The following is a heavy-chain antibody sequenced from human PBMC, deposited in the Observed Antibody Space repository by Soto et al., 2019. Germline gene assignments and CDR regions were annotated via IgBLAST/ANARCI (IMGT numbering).Heavy chain of an antibody. V-gene: IGHV3-23*01. CDR1: GFTFSSYA. CDR2: ISGSGGST. Sequence: GGSLRLSCAASGFTFSSYAMSWVRQAPGKGLEWVSAISGSGGSTYYADSVKGRFTISRDNSKNTLYLQMNSLRAEDTAVYYCAKVRPDYYDSSGYYEYYFDYWGQGTLVTVSS. J-gene: IGHJ4*02. CDR3: AKVRPDYYDSSGYYEYYFDY. D-gene: IGHD3-22*01.